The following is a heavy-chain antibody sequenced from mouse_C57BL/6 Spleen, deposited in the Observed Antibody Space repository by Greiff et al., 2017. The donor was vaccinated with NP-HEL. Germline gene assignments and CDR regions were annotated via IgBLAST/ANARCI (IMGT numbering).Heavy chain of an antibody. CDR1: GYTFTSYW. CDR3: ARGDSSGYVPFAY. CDR2: IDPSDSYT. V-gene: IGHV1-50*01. D-gene: IGHD3-2*02. J-gene: IGHJ3*01. Sequence: QVQLQHPGAELVKPGASVKLSCKASGYTFTSYWMQWVKQRAGQGLEWIGEIDPSDSYTNYNQKFKGKATLTVDTSSSTAYMQLSSLTSEDSAVYYCARGDSSGYVPFAYWGQGTLVTVSA.